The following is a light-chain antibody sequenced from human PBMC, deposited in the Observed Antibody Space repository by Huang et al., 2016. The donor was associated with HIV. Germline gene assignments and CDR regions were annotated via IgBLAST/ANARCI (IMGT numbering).Light chain of an antibody. CDR3: QQYYSTLRT. V-gene: IGKV1-NL1*01. CDR2: AAS. Sequence: DIQMTQSPSSLSASVGDRVTSTCRASQGISNSLAWYQQKPGKAPKLLLYAASRLESGVPSRFSGSGSGTDYTLTISSLQPEDFATYYCQQYYSTLRTFGQGTKVEIK. J-gene: IGKJ1*01. CDR1: QGISNS.